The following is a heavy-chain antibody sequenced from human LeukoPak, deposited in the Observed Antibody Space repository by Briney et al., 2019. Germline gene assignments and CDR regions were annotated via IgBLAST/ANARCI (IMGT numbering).Heavy chain of an antibody. J-gene: IGHJ1*01. D-gene: IGHD6-13*01. CDR1: GYTLTELS. CDR2: FDPEDGET. Sequence: ASVKVSRKVSGYTLTELSMHWVRQAPGKGLEWMGGFDPEDGETIYAQKFQGRVTMTEDTSTDTAYMELSSLRSEDTAVYYCATGIGYSSSWYLFQHWGQGTLVTVSS. V-gene: IGHV1-24*01. CDR3: ATGIGYSSSWYLFQH.